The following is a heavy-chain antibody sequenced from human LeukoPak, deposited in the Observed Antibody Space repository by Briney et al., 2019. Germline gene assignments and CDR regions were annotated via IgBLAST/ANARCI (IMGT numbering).Heavy chain of an antibody. CDR2: ISIGGDTT. CDR1: GFTFSSHG. CDR3: AKEIRPNDC. D-gene: IGHD4/OR15-4a*01. Sequence: PGGSLRLSCAASGFTFSSHGMCWVRQAPGRWLEWVSSISIGGDTTYSDSVKGRFTISRDNSKNTLYLQLNGRRAEDKAIYYHAKEIRPNDCSGQGTLVTVSS. J-gene: IGHJ4*02. V-gene: IGHV3-23*01.